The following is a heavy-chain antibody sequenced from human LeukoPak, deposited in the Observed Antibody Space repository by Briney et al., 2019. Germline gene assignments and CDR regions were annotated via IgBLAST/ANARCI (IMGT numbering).Heavy chain of an antibody. J-gene: IGHJ4*02. D-gene: IGHD6-13*01. CDR2: IYSGGTT. CDR3: ARGGYSSSWYHFDY. Sequence: GGSLRLSCAASGFTVSSNYMSWVRQAPGKGLEWASVIYSGGTTNYADSVKGRFTISRDNSKNTLFLQMNSLRAEDTAVYYCARGGYSSSWYHFDYWGQGTLVTVSS. V-gene: IGHV3-53*01. CDR1: GFTVSSNY.